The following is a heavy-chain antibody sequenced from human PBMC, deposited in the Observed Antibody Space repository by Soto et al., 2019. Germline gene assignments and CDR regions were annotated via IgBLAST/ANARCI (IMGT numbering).Heavy chain of an antibody. J-gene: IGHJ6*02. CDR1: GYTFTSYD. D-gene: IGHD2-2*01. Sequence: ASVKVSCKASGYTFTSYDINWVRQATGQGLEWMGWMNPNSGNTGYAQKFQGRVTMTRNTSISTAYMELSSLRSEDTAVYYCARGRYQLPPYYYYGMDVWGQGTQVTVSS. V-gene: IGHV1-8*01. CDR3: ARGRYQLPPYYYYGMDV. CDR2: MNPNSGNT.